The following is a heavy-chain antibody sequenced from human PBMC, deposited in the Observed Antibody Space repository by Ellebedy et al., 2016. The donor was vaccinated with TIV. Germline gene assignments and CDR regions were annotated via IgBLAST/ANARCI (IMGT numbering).Heavy chain of an antibody. J-gene: IGHJ3*02. CDR3: ARRPQYYDILTGYSGGHDAFDI. D-gene: IGHD3-9*01. V-gene: IGHV5-51*01. CDR2: IYPGDSDT. Sequence: GESLKISCKGSGYSFTSYWIGWVRQMPGKGLEWMGIIYPGDSDTRYSPSFQGQVTISADKSISTAYLQWSSLKASDTAMYYCARRPQYYDILTGYSGGHDAFDIWGQGTMVTVSS. CDR1: GYSFTSYW.